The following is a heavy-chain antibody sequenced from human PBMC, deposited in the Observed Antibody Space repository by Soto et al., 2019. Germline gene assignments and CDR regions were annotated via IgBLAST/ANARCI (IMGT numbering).Heavy chain of an antibody. CDR1: GYTFTDYY. V-gene: IGHV1-2*02. D-gene: IGHD5-18*01. CDR2: MNPKSGGA. CDR3: TRENIENSDGLYDAFHI. Sequence: ASVKVSCKTSGYTFTDYYTHWVRQAPGQGLEWMGWMNPKSGGAYFAQKFQGRVTLTRDTSIGTAYIEVNSLTSDDTAVYFCTRENIENSDGLYDAFHIWGPGTTLTVS. J-gene: IGHJ3*02.